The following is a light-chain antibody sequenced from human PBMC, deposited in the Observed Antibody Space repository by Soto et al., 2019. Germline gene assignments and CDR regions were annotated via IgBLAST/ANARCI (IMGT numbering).Light chain of an antibody. CDR2: GAS. J-gene: IGKJ2*01. V-gene: IGKV3-15*01. Sequence: EVVLTQSPATLSVSPGERATLFCRASRGLGSNLAWYQQKPGQAPRLLIYGASTRATGIPARFSGSGSGTDFTLTISSLQSEDFAVYYCQQYNNWPPYTFGPGTKLEIK. CDR1: RGLGSN. CDR3: QQYNNWPPYT.